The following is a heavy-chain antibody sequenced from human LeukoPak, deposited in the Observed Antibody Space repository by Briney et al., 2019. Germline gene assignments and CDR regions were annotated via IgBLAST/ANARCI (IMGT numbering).Heavy chain of an antibody. J-gene: IGHJ4*02. CDR2: TRNKANSYTT. V-gene: IGHV3-72*01. CDR1: GFTFSDHY. CDR3: AREGRYNYGPPGGD. Sequence: GGSLRLSCAASGFTFSDHYMDWVRQAPGKGLEWVGRTRNKANSYTTEYAASVKGRFTISRDDSKTSLYLQMNSLKTEDTAVYYCAREGRYNYGPPGGDWGQGTLVTVSS. D-gene: IGHD5-18*01.